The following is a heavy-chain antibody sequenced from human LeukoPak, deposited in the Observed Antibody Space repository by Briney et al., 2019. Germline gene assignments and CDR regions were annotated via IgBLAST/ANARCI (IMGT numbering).Heavy chain of an antibody. D-gene: IGHD6-13*01. CDR3: AKDGTTQQLAPFDY. CDR2: ISPAGGTT. V-gene: IGHV3-23*01. J-gene: IGHJ4*02. Sequence: PGGSLRLSCAVSGFTFSSEAMGWVRQLPGGGLEWVSTISPAGGTTYYAESMKGRFTISRDNSKNTLYLQMNSLRAEDTAVYYCAKDGTTQQLAPFDYWGQGTLVTVSS. CDR1: GFTFSSEA.